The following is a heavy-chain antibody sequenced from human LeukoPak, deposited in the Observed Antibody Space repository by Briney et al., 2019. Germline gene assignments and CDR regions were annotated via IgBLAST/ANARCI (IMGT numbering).Heavy chain of an antibody. J-gene: IGHJ4*02. Sequence: ASVKVSCKVSGGTFSSYTISWVRQAPGQGLEWMGGIIPIFGTANYAQKFQGRVTITADKSTSTAYMELSSLRSEDTAVYYCAGSDYYYDSSYYARGYFDYWGQGTLVTVSS. V-gene: IGHV1-69*06. CDR1: GGTFSSYT. D-gene: IGHD3-22*01. CDR3: AGSDYYYDSSYYARGYFDY. CDR2: IIPIFGTA.